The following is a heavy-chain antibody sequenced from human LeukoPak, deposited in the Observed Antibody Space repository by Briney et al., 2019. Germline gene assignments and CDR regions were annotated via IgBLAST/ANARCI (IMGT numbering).Heavy chain of an antibody. J-gene: IGHJ6*02. Sequence: GGSLRLSCTTSGFSFADHAMSWVRQAPGKGLEWVGFIRSKAYRGTTEYAASVKGRFTISRDDSNSIVYLQMNSLKSEDTALYYCARGPIQLWIHNAMDVWDQGATVTVSS. D-gene: IGHD5-18*01. CDR2: IRSKAYRGTT. CDR1: GFSFADHA. CDR3: ARGPIQLWIHNAMDV. V-gene: IGHV3-49*04.